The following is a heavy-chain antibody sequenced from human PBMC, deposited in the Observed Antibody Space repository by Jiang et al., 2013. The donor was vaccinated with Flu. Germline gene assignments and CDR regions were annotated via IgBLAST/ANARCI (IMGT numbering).Heavy chain of an antibody. V-gene: IGHV6-1*01. CDR3: ARAYSSSWQTPYYFDY. J-gene: IGHJ4*02. D-gene: IGHD6-13*01. Sequence: QSPSRGLEWLGRTYYRSKWYNDYAVSVKSRITINPDTSKNQFSLQLNSVTPEDTAVYYCARAYSSSWQTPYYFDYWGQGTLVTVSS. CDR2: TYYRSKWYN.